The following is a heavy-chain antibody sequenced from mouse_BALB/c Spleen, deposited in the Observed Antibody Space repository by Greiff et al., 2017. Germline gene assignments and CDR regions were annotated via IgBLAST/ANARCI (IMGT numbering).Heavy chain of an antibody. D-gene: IGHD2-1*01. V-gene: IGHV1S127*01. CDR2: IDPSDSYT. CDR1: GYTFTSYW. Sequence: QVQLQQPGAELVKPGASVKMSCKASGYTFTSYWMHWVKQRPGQGLEWIGTIDPSDSYTSYNQKFKGKATLTVDTSSSTAYMQLSSLTSEDSAVYYCTRGYGNFYYFDYWGQGTTLTVSS. J-gene: IGHJ2*01. CDR3: TRGYGNFYYFDY.